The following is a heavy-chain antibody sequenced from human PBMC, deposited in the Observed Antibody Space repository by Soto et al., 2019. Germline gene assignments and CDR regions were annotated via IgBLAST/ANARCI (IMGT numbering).Heavy chain of an antibody. CDR1: GFTFSSYW. Sequence: GGSLRLSCAASGFTFSSYWMSWVRQAPGKGLEWVANIKQDGSGKYYVDSVKGRFTVSRDNAKNSLYLQMNSLRAEDTAVYYCARDGYSSSWDPFDYWGQGTLVTVSS. D-gene: IGHD6-13*01. J-gene: IGHJ4*02. V-gene: IGHV3-7*01. CDR2: IKQDGSGK. CDR3: ARDGYSSSWDPFDY.